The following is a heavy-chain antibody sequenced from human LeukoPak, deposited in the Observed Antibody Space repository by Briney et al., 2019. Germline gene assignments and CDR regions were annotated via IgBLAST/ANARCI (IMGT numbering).Heavy chain of an antibody. CDR3: AKSDGGIAAAGTLDY. D-gene: IGHD6-13*01. CDR1: GFTFSRYG. V-gene: IGHV3-30*18. Sequence: GGSLRLSCAASGFTFSRYGMHWVRQAPGKGLEWVAVISYDESNKYYADSVKGRFTVSRDNSKNTLSLQMNSLRSEDTAVYYCAKSDGGIAAAGTLDYWGQGALVTVSS. CDR2: ISYDESNK. J-gene: IGHJ4*02.